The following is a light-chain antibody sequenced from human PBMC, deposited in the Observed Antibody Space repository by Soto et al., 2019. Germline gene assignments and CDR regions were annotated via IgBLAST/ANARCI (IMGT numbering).Light chain of an antibody. V-gene: IGLV1-44*01. CDR3: AAWDDRLSAVV. Sequence: QAVVTQPPSASGTPGQRVTISCSGSSSNIGSNTVNRYQQLPGTAPKLLIYSNDQRPSGVPDRFSGSKSGTSASLAISGLQSEDEADYYCAAWDDRLSAVVFGGGTKVTVL. CDR1: SSNIGSNT. J-gene: IGLJ2*01. CDR2: SND.